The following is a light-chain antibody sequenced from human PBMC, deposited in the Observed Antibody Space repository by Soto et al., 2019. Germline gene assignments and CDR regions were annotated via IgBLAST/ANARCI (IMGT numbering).Light chain of an antibody. J-gene: IGKJ2*01. CDR2: GAS. CDR1: QSVSSSY. V-gene: IGKV3-20*01. CDR3: QQYGSSQYT. Sequence: EIVLTQSPGTLSLSPGERATLSCRASQSVSSSYLAWYQQKPGQAPRLLIYGASIRATGIPDRFSGSGSVTNFTLTISRLEREDFAGYYCQQYGSSQYTFGQGTKLEIK.